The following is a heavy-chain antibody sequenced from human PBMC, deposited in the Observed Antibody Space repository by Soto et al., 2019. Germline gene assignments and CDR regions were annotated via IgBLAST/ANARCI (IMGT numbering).Heavy chain of an antibody. Sequence: ASVKVSCKASGYTFTGYYMHWVRQAPGQGLEWMGWINPNSGGTNYAQKFQGWVTMTRDTSISTAYMELSRLRSDDTAVYYCARGVTGTLPYYYHMDVWGKGTTVTVSS. CDR3: ARGVTGTLPYYYHMDV. D-gene: IGHD1-20*01. CDR1: GYTFTGYY. V-gene: IGHV1-2*04. J-gene: IGHJ6*03. CDR2: INPNSGGT.